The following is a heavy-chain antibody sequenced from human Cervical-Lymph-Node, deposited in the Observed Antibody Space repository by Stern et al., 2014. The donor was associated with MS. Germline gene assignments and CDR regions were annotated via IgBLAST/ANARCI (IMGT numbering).Heavy chain of an antibody. CDR1: GGAFSSYA. D-gene: IGHD4-23*01. V-gene: IGHV1-69*12. J-gene: IGHJ4*02. CDR3: ARDKRNMTTVVPQYTLFDY. CDR2: IIRIFGTA. Sequence: QDQLVQSGAEVKKPGSSVKVSCKASGGAFSSYAITWVRQAPGQGLEWMGGIIRIFGTANYAQNFQDRVTITADESTSTAYMDLTSLRSEDTAVHYCARDKRNMTTVVPQYTLFDYWGQGTLVTVSA.